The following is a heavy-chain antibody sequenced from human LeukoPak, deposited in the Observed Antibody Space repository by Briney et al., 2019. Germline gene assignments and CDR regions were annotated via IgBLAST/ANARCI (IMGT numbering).Heavy chain of an antibody. Sequence: ASVKVSCKASGYTFTGYYMHWVRQAPGQGLEWMGWINPNSGGTNYAQKFQGRVTVTRDTSISTAYMELSRLRSDDTAVYYCARDTEWPLNWFDPWAREPWSPSPQ. CDR3: ARDTEWPLNWFDP. CDR1: GYTFTGYY. J-gene: IGHJ5*02. D-gene: IGHD3-3*01. CDR2: INPNSGGT. V-gene: IGHV1-2*02.